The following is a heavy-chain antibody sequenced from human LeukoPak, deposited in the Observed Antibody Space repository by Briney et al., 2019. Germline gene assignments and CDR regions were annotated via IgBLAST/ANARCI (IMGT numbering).Heavy chain of an antibody. J-gene: IGHJ3*02. D-gene: IGHD5-24*01. CDR3: ARDELKIVGMATIDENRIHDAFDI. V-gene: IGHV1-46*01. CDR1: GYTFTSYY. CDR2: INPSGGST. Sequence: ASVKVSCKASGYTFTSYYMHWVRQAPGQGLEWMGIINPSGGSTSYAQKFQGRVTMTRDMSTSTVYMELSSLRSEDTAVYYCARDELKIVGMATIDENRIHDAFDIWGQGTMVTVSS.